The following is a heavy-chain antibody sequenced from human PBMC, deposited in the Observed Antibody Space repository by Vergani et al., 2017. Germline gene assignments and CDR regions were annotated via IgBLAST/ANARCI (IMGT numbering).Heavy chain of an antibody. CDR3: ARDDIEVYYGRGSYFDY. CDR2: INAGNGNT. CDR1: GYTFTSYA. D-gene: IGHD3-10*01. J-gene: IGHJ4*02. V-gene: IGHV1-3*01. Sequence: QVQLVQSGAEVKKPGASVKVSCKASGYTFTSYAMHWVRQAPGQRLEWMGWINAGNGNTNYAQKLQGRVTMTTDTSTSTAYMELRSLRSDDTAVYYCARDDIEVYYGRGSYFDYWGQGTLVTVSS.